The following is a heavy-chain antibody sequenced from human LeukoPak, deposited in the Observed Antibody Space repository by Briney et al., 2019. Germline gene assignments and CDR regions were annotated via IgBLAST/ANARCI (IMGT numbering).Heavy chain of an antibody. D-gene: IGHD2-15*01. CDR3: ARRGTAYCRGGNCYSDKYFDY. CDR2: INYSGNT. Sequence: PSETLSLTCAVYGGSLSGYYWTWIRQTPGKGLEWIGEINYSGNTNYNRSLKSRVTISADTSKNQFSLRLSSVTAADTAVYYCARRGTAYCRGGNCYSDKYFDYWGQGTQVTVSS. CDR1: GGSLSGYY. V-gene: IGHV4-34*01. J-gene: IGHJ4*02.